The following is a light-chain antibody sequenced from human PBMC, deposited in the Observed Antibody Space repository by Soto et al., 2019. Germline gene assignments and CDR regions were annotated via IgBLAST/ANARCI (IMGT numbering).Light chain of an antibody. CDR1: SSDVGAYNF. V-gene: IGLV2-11*01. CDR2: DVN. CDR3: CSYAGEYKYV. Sequence: QSALTQPRSVSGSPGQSVTISCTGSSSDVGAYNFASWYQQHPGAAPKLLIHDVNKRPPGVPDRFSASTSGNTASLTISGLQAEDEADYYCCSYAGEYKYVFGSGTKLTVL. J-gene: IGLJ1*01.